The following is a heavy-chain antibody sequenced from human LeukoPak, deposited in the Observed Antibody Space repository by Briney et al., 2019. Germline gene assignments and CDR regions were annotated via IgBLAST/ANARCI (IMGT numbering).Heavy chain of an antibody. CDR3: AREGTAGTNLNWFDP. D-gene: IGHD1-1*01. CDR2: ISYSGST. CDR1: GGSISSYY. J-gene: IGHJ5*02. Sequence: SETLSLTCTVSGGSISSYYWSWIRQPPGKGLEWIGYISYSGSTNFNPSLKSRVTISVDTSKNQFSLKLSTVTAADTAVYYCAREGTAGTNLNWFDPWGQGTLVTVSS. V-gene: IGHV4-59*01.